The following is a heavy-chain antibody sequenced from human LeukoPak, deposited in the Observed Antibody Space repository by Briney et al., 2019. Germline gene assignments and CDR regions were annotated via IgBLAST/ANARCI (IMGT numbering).Heavy chain of an antibody. D-gene: IGHD2-2*01. Sequence: PGGSLRLSCAASGFTFSNYGMHWVRQAPGKGLEWVAVIWYDRSNKYYADSVKGRFTISRDNSKNTLYLQMNSLRAEDTAVYYCAREPSTIYYYYGMDVWGQGTTVTVSS. J-gene: IGHJ6*02. CDR3: AREPSTIYYYYGMDV. CDR2: IWYDRSNK. V-gene: IGHV3-33*01. CDR1: GFTFSNYG.